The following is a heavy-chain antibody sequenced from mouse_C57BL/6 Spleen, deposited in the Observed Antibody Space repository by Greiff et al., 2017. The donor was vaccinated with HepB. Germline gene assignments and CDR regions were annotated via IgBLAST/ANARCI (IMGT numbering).Heavy chain of an antibody. J-gene: IGHJ2*01. CDR2: IYPSDSET. Sequence: VQLQQPGAELVRPGSSVKLSCKASGYTFTSYWMDWVKQRPGQGLEWIGNIYPSDSETHYNQKFKDKATLTVDKSSSTAYMQLSSLTSEDSAVYYCARVMTTVVADYWGQGTTLTVSS. CDR3: ARVMTTVVADY. D-gene: IGHD1-1*01. CDR1: GYTFTSYW. V-gene: IGHV1-61*01.